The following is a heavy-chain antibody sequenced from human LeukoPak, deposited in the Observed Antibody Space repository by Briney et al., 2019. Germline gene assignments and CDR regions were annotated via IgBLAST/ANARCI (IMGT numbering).Heavy chain of an antibody. J-gene: IGHJ3*02. CDR2: TYYRSKWYN. CDR1: GDSVSSISAA. D-gene: IGHD2-15*01. CDR3: ARERIDAFDI. Sequence: SQTLSLTCAISGDSVSSISAAWNCVRQSPSRGLEWLGRTYYRSKWYNDYAVSVKSRITMNPDTSKNQLSLQLNSVTPEDTAVYYCARERIDAFDIWGQGTMVIVS. V-gene: IGHV6-1*01.